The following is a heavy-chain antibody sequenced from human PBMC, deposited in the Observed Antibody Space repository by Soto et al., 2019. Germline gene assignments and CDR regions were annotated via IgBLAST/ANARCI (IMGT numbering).Heavy chain of an antibody. CDR1: GFSFSSYA. CDR3: AKETKGVLYYDILTGSIGYFDY. CDR2: ISGSGGIT. V-gene: IGHV3-23*01. J-gene: IGHJ4*02. D-gene: IGHD3-9*01. Sequence: GRSLRLSCAASGFSFSSYAMSWVRQAPGKGLEWVSGISGSGGITYYADSVKGRFTISRDNSKNTLYLQMNSLRAEDTAVYYCAKETKGVLYYDILTGSIGYFDYWGQGTLVTGSS.